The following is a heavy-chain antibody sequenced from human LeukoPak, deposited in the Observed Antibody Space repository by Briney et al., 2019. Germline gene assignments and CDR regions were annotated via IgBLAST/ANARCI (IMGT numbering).Heavy chain of an antibody. Sequence: PGGSLRLSCAASGFTFSNAWMSWVRQAPGKGLEWVSAISGSGGSTYYADSVKGRFTISRDNSKNTLYLQMNSLRAEDTAVYYCAKDYYDSSGSYWGQGTLVTVSS. CDR1: GFTFSNAW. CDR3: AKDYYDSSGSY. J-gene: IGHJ4*02. CDR2: ISGSGGST. V-gene: IGHV3-23*01. D-gene: IGHD3-22*01.